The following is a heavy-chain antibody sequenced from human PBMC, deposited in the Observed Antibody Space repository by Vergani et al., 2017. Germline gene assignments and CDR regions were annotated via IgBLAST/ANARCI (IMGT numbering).Heavy chain of an antibody. Sequence: EVQLLESGGGLVQPGGSLRLSCAASGFTFSSYAMSWVRQAPGKGLEWVSAISGSGGSTYYADSVKGRFTISRDNSKNTLYLQMNSLRAEDTAVYYCAKKLGYYGSGSEYYFDYWGQGTLVTVSS. CDR1: GFTFSSYA. J-gene: IGHJ4*02. V-gene: IGHV3-23*01. CDR3: AKKLGYYGSGSEYYFDY. CDR2: ISGSGGST. D-gene: IGHD3-10*01.